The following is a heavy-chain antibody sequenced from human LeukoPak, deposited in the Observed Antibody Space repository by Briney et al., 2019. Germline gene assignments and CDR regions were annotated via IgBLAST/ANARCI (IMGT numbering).Heavy chain of an antibody. Sequence: GGSLRLSCAASGFTFDDYAMHWVRQAPGKGLEWVSGISWNSGSIDYADSVKGRFTISRDNAKNSLYLQMNSLRAEDTALYYCAKALSYSITAATDYWGQGTLVTVSS. D-gene: IGHD6-25*01. J-gene: IGHJ4*02. V-gene: IGHV3-9*01. CDR3: AKALSYSITAATDY. CDR2: ISWNSGSI. CDR1: GFTFDDYA.